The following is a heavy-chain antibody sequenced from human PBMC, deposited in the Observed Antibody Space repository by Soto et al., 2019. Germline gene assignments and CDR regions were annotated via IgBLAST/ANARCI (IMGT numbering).Heavy chain of an antibody. CDR2: ISSSGSTI. J-gene: IGHJ4*02. CDR1: GFTFSDYY. Sequence: PGGSLRLFCAASGFTFSDYYMSWIRQAPGKGLEWVSYISSSGSTIYYADSVKGRFTISRDNAKNSLYLQMNSLRAEDTAVYYCARARGYYDSSGYYNDYWGQGTLVTVSS. D-gene: IGHD3-22*01. V-gene: IGHV3-11*01. CDR3: ARARGYYDSSGYYNDY.